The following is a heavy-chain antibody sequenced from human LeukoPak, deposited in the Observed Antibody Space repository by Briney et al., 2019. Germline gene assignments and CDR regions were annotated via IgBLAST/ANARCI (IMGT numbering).Heavy chain of an antibody. D-gene: IGHD4-23*01. CDR2: IYHSGST. CDR1: GYSISSGYY. J-gene: IGHJ6*03. V-gene: IGHV4-38-2*02. Sequence: SETLSLTCTVSGYSISSGYYWGWIRQPPGKGLEWIGSIYHSGSTYYNPSLKSRVTISVDTSKSQFSLQLSSVTAADTAVYYCARVSTVVTPYYYYYNSMDVWGKGPSVTVSS. CDR3: ARVSTVVTPYYYYYNSMDV.